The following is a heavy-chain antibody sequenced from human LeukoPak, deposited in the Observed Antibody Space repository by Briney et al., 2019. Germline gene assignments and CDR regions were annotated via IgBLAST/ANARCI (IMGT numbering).Heavy chain of an antibody. D-gene: IGHD2-2*03. CDR3: ASGYCSSTSCFPDY. Sequence: GGSLRLSCAASGFIFSSYAMHWVRQAPGKGLEWVAVISYDGSNKYYADSVKGRFAISRDNSKNTLYLQINSLRGEDTAVYHCASGYCSSTSCFPDYWGQGTLVTVSS. CDR1: GFIFSSYA. V-gene: IGHV3-30*09. J-gene: IGHJ4*02. CDR2: ISYDGSNK.